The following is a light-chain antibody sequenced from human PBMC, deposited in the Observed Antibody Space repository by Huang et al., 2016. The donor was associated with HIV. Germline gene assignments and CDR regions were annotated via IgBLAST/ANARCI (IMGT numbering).Light chain of an antibody. V-gene: IGKV3-11*01. CDR2: DAS. Sequence: EIVLTQSPATLSLSPGERATLSCSASQSVSSYLAWYQQKPGQAPRLLIYDASNRATGIPARCSGSGSGTDFTLTISSLEPEDFALYYCQQRSNWPLTFGGGTKVEIK. J-gene: IGKJ4*01. CDR1: QSVSSY. CDR3: QQRSNWPLT.